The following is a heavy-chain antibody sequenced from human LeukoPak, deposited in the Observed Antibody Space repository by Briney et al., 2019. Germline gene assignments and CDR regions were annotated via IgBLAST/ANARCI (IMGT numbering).Heavy chain of an antibody. CDR1: SGSLSGYY. D-gene: IGHD7-27*01. Sequence: SETLSLTCAVYSGSLSGYYWSWIRQPPGKGLEWIGEIKDGGITNYNPSLKSRVTISSDTSKNQLSLDLSSMTATDTAVYYCAKEIHLGSGAAFDLWGQGTMVTVSS. V-gene: IGHV4-34*01. J-gene: IGHJ3*01. CDR3: AKEIHLGSGAAFDL. CDR2: IKDGGIT.